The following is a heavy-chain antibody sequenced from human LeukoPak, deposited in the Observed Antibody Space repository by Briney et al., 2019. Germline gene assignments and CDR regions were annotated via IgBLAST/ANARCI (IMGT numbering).Heavy chain of an antibody. D-gene: IGHD6-13*01. CDR3: ARVAAAEDYYYYMDV. J-gene: IGHJ6*03. CDR2: INWNGGST. Sequence: TGGSLRLSCAASGFTFDDYGMSWVRQAPGKGLEWVSGINWNGGSTGYADSVKGRFTISRDNAKNSLYLQMNSLRAEDTALYYCARVAAAEDYYYYMDVWGKGTTVTVSS. V-gene: IGHV3-20*04. CDR1: GFTFDDYG.